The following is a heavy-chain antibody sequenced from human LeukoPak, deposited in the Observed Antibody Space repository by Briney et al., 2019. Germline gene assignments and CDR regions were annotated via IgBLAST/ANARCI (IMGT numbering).Heavy chain of an antibody. J-gene: IGHJ6*02. CDR1: GYTFTGYY. CDR3: ARVLGGDFYYYGMDV. CDR2: INPNSGAT. V-gene: IGHV1-2*02. D-gene: IGHD2-21*01. Sequence: ASVKVSCKASGYTFTGYYMHWVRQAPGQGLEWMGWINPNSGATNYAQKFQGRVTMTRDTSISTAYMELSRLRSDDTAVYYCARVLGGDFYYYGMDVWGQGTTVTVSS.